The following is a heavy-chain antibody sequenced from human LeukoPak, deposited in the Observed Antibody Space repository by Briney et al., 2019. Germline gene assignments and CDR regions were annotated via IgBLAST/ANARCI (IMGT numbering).Heavy chain of an antibody. Sequence: ASVKVSCKASGYTFTSYYMHWVRQAPGQGLEWMGIINPSGGSTSYAQKFQGRVTMTRDTSTSTVYMELRSLRSDDTAVYYCARDHIAAAGTPVARFDPWGQGTLVTVSS. CDR3: ARDHIAAAGTPVARFDP. D-gene: IGHD6-13*01. CDR1: GYTFTSYY. J-gene: IGHJ5*02. CDR2: INPSGGST. V-gene: IGHV1-46*01.